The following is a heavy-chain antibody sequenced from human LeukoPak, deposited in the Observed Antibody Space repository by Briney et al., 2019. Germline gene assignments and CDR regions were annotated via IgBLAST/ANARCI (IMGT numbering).Heavy chain of an antibody. CDR1: GYTFTSYD. J-gene: IGHJ2*01. CDR2: MNPNSGNT. Sequence: ASVKVSCKASGYTFTSYDINWVRQATGQGLEWMGWMNPNSGNTGYAQKFQGRVTMTRNTSISTAYMELSRLRSDDTAVYYCARPPGYCSGGSCYWYFDLWGRGTLVTVSS. V-gene: IGHV1-8*01. D-gene: IGHD2-15*01. CDR3: ARPPGYCSGGSCYWYFDL.